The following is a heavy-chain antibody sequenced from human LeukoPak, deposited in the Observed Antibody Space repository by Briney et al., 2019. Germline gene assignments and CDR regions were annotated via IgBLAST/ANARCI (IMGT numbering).Heavy chain of an antibody. V-gene: IGHV3-7*03. CDR1: GFTFSSYW. J-gene: IGHJ3*02. Sequence: GGSLRLSCAASGFTFSSYWMSWVRQAPGKGLEWVANIKQDGSEKYYVDSVKGRFTISRDNAKNSLYLQMNSLRAEDTAVYYCAKAMGLRLLDAFDIWGQGTMVTVSS. CDR3: AKAMGLRLLDAFDI. D-gene: IGHD5-12*01. CDR2: IKQDGSEK.